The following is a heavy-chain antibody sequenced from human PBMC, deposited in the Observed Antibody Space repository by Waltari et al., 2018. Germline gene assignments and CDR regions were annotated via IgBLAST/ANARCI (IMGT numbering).Heavy chain of an antibody. V-gene: IGHV1-69*04. D-gene: IGHD4-17*01. J-gene: IGHJ4*02. CDR1: GGTFSSYA. Sequence: QVQLVQSGAEVKKPGSSVKVSCKASGGTFSSYAISWVRQAPGQGLEWMGRIIPILGIANYAQKFHGRVTITADKSTSTAYMELSSLRSEDTAVYYCARDIGDYGLDYWGQGTLVTVSS. CDR3: ARDIGDYGLDY. CDR2: IIPILGIA.